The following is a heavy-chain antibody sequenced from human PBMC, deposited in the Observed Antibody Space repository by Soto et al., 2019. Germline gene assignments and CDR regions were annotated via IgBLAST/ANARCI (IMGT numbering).Heavy chain of an antibody. CDR1: GGPIASGGFY. V-gene: IGHV4-31*03. D-gene: IGHD2-8*02. Sequence: QVQLQESGPGLVQPSQILPLTCTVSGGPIASGGFYWGWIRQVPGEALEWIGYISSSGATYYNPSLRGRLTISIDTSENQYSLRLTSVTAADTAVYYCARRMGTGSPYFDHWGQGALVTVSS. CDR3: ARRMGTGSPYFDH. CDR2: ISSSGAT. J-gene: IGHJ4*02.